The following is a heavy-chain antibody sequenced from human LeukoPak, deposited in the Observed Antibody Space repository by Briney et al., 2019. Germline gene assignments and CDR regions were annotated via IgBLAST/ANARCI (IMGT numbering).Heavy chain of an antibody. CDR2: INTDGSRT. CDR1: GFTFSNSW. Sequence: PGGSLRLSCAASGFTFSNSWMHWVRQAPGKGLVWVSRINTDGSRTNYADSVKGRFTISRDNAKNTLYLQMSSLRAEDTAVYYCAGSSSPPTFDYWGQGTLVTVSS. J-gene: IGHJ4*02. CDR3: AGSSSPPTFDY. D-gene: IGHD2-2*01. V-gene: IGHV3-74*01.